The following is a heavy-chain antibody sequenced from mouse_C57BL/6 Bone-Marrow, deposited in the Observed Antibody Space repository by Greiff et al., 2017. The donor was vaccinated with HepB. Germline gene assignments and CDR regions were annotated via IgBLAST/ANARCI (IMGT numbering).Heavy chain of an antibody. J-gene: IGHJ2*01. CDR3: ARERIYYYGSSYYFDY. CDR1: GYTFTSYW. V-gene: IGHV1-69*01. CDR2: IDPSDSYT. Sequence: QVQLQQPGAELVMPGASVKLSCKASGYTFTSYWMHWVKQRPGQGLEWIGEIDPSDSYTNYNQKFKGKSTLTVDKSSSTAYMPLSSLTSEDSAVYYCARERIYYYGSSYYFDYWGQGTTLTVSS. D-gene: IGHD1-1*01.